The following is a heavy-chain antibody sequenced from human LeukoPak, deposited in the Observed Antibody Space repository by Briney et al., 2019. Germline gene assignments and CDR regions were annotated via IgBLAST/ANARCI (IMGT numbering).Heavy chain of an antibody. CDR3: ARLNSLGHFEY. CDR2: IDWDEDK. J-gene: IGHJ4*02. D-gene: IGHD1-26*01. CDR1: GFSLSTSEMR. Sequence: SGPTLVNPTQTLTLTCTFSGFSLSTSEMRVNWIRQPPGKALEWLARIDWDEDKFYSTSLKTRLTISKDTSKNQVVLTMTNMDPVDTATYYCARLNSLGHFEYWGQGTLVTVSS. V-gene: IGHV2-70*04.